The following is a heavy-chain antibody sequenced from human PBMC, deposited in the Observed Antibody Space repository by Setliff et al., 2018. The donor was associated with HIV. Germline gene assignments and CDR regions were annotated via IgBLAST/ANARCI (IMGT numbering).Heavy chain of an antibody. CDR2: IYYSGST. CDR1: GGSMNIHY. J-gene: IGHJ5*02. D-gene: IGHD3-3*01. CDR3: AREEDYNFWSGYDWFDP. Sequence: PSETLSLTCTVSGGSMNIHYWSWIRQPPGKGLEWIGSIYYSGSTNYNPSLKSRVTISVDTSKNQFSLKLSSVTAADTAVYYCAREEDYNFWSGYDWFDPWVPETLLVTVSS. V-gene: IGHV4-59*11.